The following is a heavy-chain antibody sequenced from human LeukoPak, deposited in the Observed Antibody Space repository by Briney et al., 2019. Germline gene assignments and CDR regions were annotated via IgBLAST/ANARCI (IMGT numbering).Heavy chain of an antibody. D-gene: IGHD5-18*01. CDR3: ARGGRGYSYAFDY. Sequence: GGSLRLSCAASGFTFSSYAMHWVRQAPGKGLEYVSAISSNGGSTYYANSVKGRFTISRDNSKNTLYLQMNSLRAEDTAVYYCARGGRGYSYAFDYWGQGTLVTVSS. J-gene: IGHJ4*02. CDR1: GFTFSSYA. CDR2: ISSNGGST. V-gene: IGHV3-64*01.